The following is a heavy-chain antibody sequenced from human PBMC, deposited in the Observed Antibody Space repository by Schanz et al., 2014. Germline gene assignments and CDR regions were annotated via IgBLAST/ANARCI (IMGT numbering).Heavy chain of an antibody. CDR3: ARRRGCDY. J-gene: IGHJ4*01. D-gene: IGHD6-25*01. CDR2: MNPDSGNP. CDR1: GYTFTSYD. Sequence: QVQLIQSGAEVKKPGASVKVSCTASGYTFTSYDINWVRQAPGQGLEWLGWMNPDSGNPDFAQKFRGRVTMTRTPSKSTAYLKLHILTSEDAAVYYYARRRGCDYWGHGTLVTVSS. V-gene: IGHV1-8*01.